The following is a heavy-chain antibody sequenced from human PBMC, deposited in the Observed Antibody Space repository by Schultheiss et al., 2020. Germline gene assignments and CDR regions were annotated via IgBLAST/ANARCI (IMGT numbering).Heavy chain of an antibody. CDR2: IFSNDEK. J-gene: IGHJ5*02. CDR1: GFSLSNARMG. CDR3: AHTMGGSCYDQ. V-gene: IGHV2-26*01. Sequence: SGPTLVKPTETLTLTCTVSGFSLSNARMGVSWIRQPPGKALEWLAHIFSNDEKSYSTSLKSRLTISKDTSKNQVVLTMTNMDPVDTATYYCAHTMGGSCYDQWGKGTLVNVSS. D-gene: IGHD2-15*01.